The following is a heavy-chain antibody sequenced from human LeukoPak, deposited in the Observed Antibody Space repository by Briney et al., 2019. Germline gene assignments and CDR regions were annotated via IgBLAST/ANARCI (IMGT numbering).Heavy chain of an antibody. Sequence: SGGSLILSCVASGIDISYHYAGWVRQAPGKGLEWVSVIHTGGTTHYADSVKGRFTISKDNSNNTVFLQMNSVRVEDTAVYYCARVWFGYFFQWGQGVLVTVSS. CDR1: GIDISYHY. CDR3: ARVWFGYFFQ. CDR2: IHTGGTT. V-gene: IGHV3-53*01. J-gene: IGHJ4*02. D-gene: IGHD3-10*01.